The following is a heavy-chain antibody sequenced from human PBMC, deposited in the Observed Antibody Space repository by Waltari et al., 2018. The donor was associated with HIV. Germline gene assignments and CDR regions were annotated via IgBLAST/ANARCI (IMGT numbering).Heavy chain of an antibody. Sequence: RASGGSFRSYAITWVRQAPGQGLEWMGGIIPVFGTANYAQKFQGRVTITADESTSTAYMDLRSLTSEDTAVYYCARILGSSWYNWIDPWGQGTLVTVSS. CDR1: GGSFRSYA. CDR2: IIPVFGTA. D-gene: IGHD6-13*01. CDR3: ARILGSSWYNWIDP. V-gene: IGHV1-69*01. J-gene: IGHJ5*02.